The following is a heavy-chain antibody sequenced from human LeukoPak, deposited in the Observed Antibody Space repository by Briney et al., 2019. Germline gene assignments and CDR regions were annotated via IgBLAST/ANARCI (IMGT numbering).Heavy chain of an antibody. Sequence: SETLSLTCAVYGGSFSDYYWSWIRQPQGKGLEWIGEINHSGSTNYNPSLKSRVTISVDTSKNDFSLKLTSVTAADTAVYFCARGRVIDYWGQGTLVTVSS. D-gene: IGHD2-21*01. V-gene: IGHV4-34*01. CDR3: ARGRVIDY. J-gene: IGHJ4*02. CDR1: GGSFSDYY. CDR2: INHSGST.